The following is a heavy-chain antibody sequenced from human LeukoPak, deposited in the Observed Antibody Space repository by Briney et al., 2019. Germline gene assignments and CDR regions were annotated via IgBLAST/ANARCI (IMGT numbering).Heavy chain of an antibody. CDR2: ISYDGSNK. V-gene: IGHV3-30-3*01. CDR1: GFTFSSYA. CDR3: AREVYSSSSGSDN. Sequence: AGGSLRLSCAASGFTFSSYAMHWVRQAPGKGLEWVAVISYDGSNKYYADSVKGRFTISRDNSKNTLYLQMNSLRAEDTAVYYCAREVYSSSSGSDNWGQGTLVTVSS. J-gene: IGHJ4*02. D-gene: IGHD6-6*01.